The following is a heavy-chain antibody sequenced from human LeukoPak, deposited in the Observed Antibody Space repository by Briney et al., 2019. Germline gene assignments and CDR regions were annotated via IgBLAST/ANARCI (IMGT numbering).Heavy chain of an antibody. CDR3: ARQHYDCSNGSFNWLDP. CDR1: GGSISSTSFY. Sequence: SETLSLTCTVSGGSISSTSFYWGCIRQPPGKGLEWIGSIYYSGSTHYNPSVKSRVTMSVDTSKNQFSLKLSSVTAADTAVYYSARQHYDCSNGSFNWLDPWCQGTLVTVSS. V-gene: IGHV4-39*01. J-gene: IGHJ5*02. D-gene: IGHD3-3*01. CDR2: IYYSGST.